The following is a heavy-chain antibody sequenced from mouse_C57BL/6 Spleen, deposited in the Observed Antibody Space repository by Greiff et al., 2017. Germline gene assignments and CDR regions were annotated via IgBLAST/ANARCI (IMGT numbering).Heavy chain of an antibody. CDR2: IDPSDSET. CDR3: ASRRANWYVDV. D-gene: IGHD3-3*01. J-gene: IGHJ1*03. Sequence: QVKLQQPGAELVRPGSSVKLSCKASGYTFTSYWMHWVKQRPIQGLEWIGNIDPSDSETHYNQKFKDKATLTVDKSSSTAYLQLSSLTSEDSAVYYCASRRANWYVDVWGTGTTVTVSS. CDR1: GYTFTSYW. V-gene: IGHV1-52*01.